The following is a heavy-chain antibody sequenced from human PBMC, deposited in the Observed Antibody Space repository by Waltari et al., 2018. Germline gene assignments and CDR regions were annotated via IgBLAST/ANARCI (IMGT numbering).Heavy chain of an antibody. CDR1: GYTFTAYY. J-gene: IGHJ4*02. V-gene: IGHV1-2*06. CDR3: VRVGSNHNFDY. D-gene: IGHD2-2*01. Sequence: QVPLVQSGAEVKKPGASVKVSCKASGYTFTAYYTHWVRQAPGQGLEWMGRIHPDSGGTNFAQNFQGRVTMTRDTSISTAYMELSSLRSDDTAVYYCVRVGSNHNFDYWGQGTLVTVSS. CDR2: IHPDSGGT.